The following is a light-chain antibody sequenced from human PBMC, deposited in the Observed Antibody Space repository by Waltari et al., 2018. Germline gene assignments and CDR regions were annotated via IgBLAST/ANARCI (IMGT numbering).Light chain of an antibody. V-gene: IGKV3-11*01. CDR2: DAS. CDR3: QQPGF. J-gene: IGKJ4*01. Sequence: EVVLTQSPATLSLSPGERATLSCRASQSVHNYLAWYQPKPGQAPRLLIYDASNRATGSPARFSGSGSGTDFTLTISSLESEDSAVYYCQQPGFVGGGTKVEIK. CDR1: QSVHNY.